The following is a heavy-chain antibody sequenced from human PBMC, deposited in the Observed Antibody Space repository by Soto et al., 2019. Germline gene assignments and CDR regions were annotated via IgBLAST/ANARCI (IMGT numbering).Heavy chain of an antibody. CDR2: MSGTGGST. J-gene: IGHJ4*02. V-gene: IGHV3-23*01. Sequence: EVQLLESGGGLVQPGRSLRLACAASGFTFSSYAMNWVRQAPGKGLEWVSAMSGTGGSTYYADSVKGRFTLSRDKSKSTLYLQTSSLSVEDTAVFYCAKARFSSRWSPSYCDYWGQGTLVTVPS. CDR3: AKARFSSRWSPSYCDY. CDR1: GFTFSSYA. D-gene: IGHD6-19*01.